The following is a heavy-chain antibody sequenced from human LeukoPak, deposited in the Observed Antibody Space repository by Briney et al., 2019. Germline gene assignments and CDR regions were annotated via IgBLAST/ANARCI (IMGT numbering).Heavy chain of an antibody. J-gene: IGHJ4*02. CDR3: AIQWLRSGDY. CDR2: ISSSSSYI. D-gene: IGHD5-12*01. V-gene: IGHV3-21*01. CDR1: GFTFSSYS. Sequence: PGGSLRLSCAASGFTFSSYSMNWVRQAPGKGLEWVSSISSSSSYIYYADSVQGRFTISRDNAKNSLYLQMNSLRAEDTAVYYCAIQWLRSGDYWGQGTLVTVSS.